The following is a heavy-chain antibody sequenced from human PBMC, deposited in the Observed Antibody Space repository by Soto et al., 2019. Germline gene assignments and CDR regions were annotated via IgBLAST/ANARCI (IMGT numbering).Heavy chain of an antibody. J-gene: IGHJ5*02. CDR1: GFTFSSYG. D-gene: IGHD2-2*01. V-gene: IGHV3-33*01. Sequence: QVQLVESGGGVVQPGRSLRLSCAASGFTFSSYGMHWVRQAPGKGLEWVAVIWYDGSNKYYADSVKGRFTISRDNSKNTLYLQMNSLRAEDTAMYYCARAGGCSSTSCYRFITWFDPWGQGTLVTVSS. CDR3: ARAGGCSSTSCYRFITWFDP. CDR2: IWYDGSNK.